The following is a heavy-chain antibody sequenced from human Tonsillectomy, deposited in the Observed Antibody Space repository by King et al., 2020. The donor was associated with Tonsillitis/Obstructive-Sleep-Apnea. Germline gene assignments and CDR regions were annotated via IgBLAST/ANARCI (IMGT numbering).Heavy chain of an antibody. CDR2: ISYDGSNR. J-gene: IGHJ6*03. D-gene: IGHD5-18*01. CDR3: ARVETAMAPTDYYYYYYMDV. Sequence: QLVQSGGGVVQPGRSLRLSCAASGFTFSSYAMHWVRQAPGKGLEWVAIISYDGSNRYYADSVKGRFTISRDNSKNTLYLQMNSLRAEDTAVYYCARVETAMAPTDYYYYYYMDVWGKGTTVTVSS. V-gene: IGHV3-30*01. CDR1: GFTFSSYA.